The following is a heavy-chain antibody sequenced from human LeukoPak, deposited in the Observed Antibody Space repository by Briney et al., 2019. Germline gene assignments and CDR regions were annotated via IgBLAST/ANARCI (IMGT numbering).Heavy chain of an antibody. CDR3: ARDDGGVDY. CDR2: IYYSGST. Sequence: SETLSLTCTVSGGSVSSGSYYWSWIRQPPGKGPEWIGYIYYSGSTNYNPSLKSRVTISVDTSKNQFSLKLSSVTAADTAVYYCARDDGGVDYWGQGTLVTVSS. J-gene: IGHJ4*02. V-gene: IGHV4-61*01. CDR1: GGSVSSGSYY.